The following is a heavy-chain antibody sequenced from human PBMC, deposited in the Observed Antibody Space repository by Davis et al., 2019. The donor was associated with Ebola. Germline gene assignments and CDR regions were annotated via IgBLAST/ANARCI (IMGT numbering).Heavy chain of an antibody. Sequence: AASVKVSCKASGYIFTTYAMHWVRQAPGQRLEWMGWINAGNGDTKYSQKFQGRVTITRDTSASTAYMELTSLRSEDTAVYYCARVRLRRQFDYWGQGTLVTVSS. CDR1: GYIFTTYA. D-gene: IGHD3-16*01. CDR3: ARVRLRRQFDY. J-gene: IGHJ4*02. V-gene: IGHV1-3*01. CDR2: INAGNGDT.